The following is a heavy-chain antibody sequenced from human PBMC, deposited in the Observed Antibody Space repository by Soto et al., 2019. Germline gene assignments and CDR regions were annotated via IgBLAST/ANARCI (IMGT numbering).Heavy chain of an antibody. D-gene: IGHD2-15*01. CDR2: IYSGGST. V-gene: IGHV4-39*01. Sequence: SETLSLTCNVSGGAISGRSNYWGWIRQPPGKGLEYIGSIYSGGSTYYNPSLKSRVTLSVDTSQNQFFLRLTSVTAADTAVYYCARRTVVNPHYYFDYWGQGTLVTVSS. CDR3: ARRTVVNPHYYFDY. CDR1: GGAISGRSNY. J-gene: IGHJ4*02.